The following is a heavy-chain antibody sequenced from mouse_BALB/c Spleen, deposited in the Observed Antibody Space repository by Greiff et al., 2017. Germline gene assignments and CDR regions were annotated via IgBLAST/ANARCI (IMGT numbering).Heavy chain of an antibody. CDR2: IDPANGNT. CDR3: ALYFVIVSMDY. D-gene: IGHD2-5*01. Sequence: SGAELVKPGASVKLSCTASGFNIKDTYMHWVKQRPEQGLEWIGRIDPANGNTKYDPKFQGKATITADTSSNTAYLQLSSLTSEDTAVYYCALYFVIVSMDYWGQGTSVTVSS. CDR1: GFNIKDTY. J-gene: IGHJ4*01. V-gene: IGHV14-3*02.